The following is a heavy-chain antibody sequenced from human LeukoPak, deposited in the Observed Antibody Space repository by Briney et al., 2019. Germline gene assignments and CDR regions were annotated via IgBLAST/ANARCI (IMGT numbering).Heavy chain of an antibody. Sequence: ASVKVSCKVSGYTLTELSMHWVRQAPGKGLEWMGGFDPEDGETIYAQKFQGRVTMTEDTSTDTAYMELSSLRSEDTAVYYCATLVSSGYYPRYFQHWGQGTLVTVSS. CDR3: ATLVSSGYYPRYFQH. CDR1: GYTLTELS. D-gene: IGHD3-22*01. V-gene: IGHV1-24*01. CDR2: FDPEDGET. J-gene: IGHJ1*01.